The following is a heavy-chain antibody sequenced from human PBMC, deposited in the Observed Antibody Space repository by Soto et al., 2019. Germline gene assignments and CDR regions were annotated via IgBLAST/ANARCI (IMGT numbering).Heavy chain of an antibody. CDR3: ARPDSQGWFDS. Sequence: QVQLQESGPGLVKPSQTLSLTCTVSGGSVSSGDYYWTWIRHHPGKGLEWIAYIYHSGTTYHNPSLKGRLAISVDTSKNQFSLKLNSVTAADTAVYYCARPDSQGWFDSWGQGTLVTVSS. CDR2: IYHSGTT. J-gene: IGHJ5*01. CDR1: GGSVSSGDYY. V-gene: IGHV4-31*03. D-gene: IGHD2-15*01.